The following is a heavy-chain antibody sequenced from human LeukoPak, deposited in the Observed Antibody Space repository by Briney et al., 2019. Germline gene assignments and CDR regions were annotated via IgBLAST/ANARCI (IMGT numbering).Heavy chain of an antibody. D-gene: IGHD1-26*01. CDR2: ISGSGGST. CDR3: AKAVGATKYYFDY. J-gene: IGHJ4*02. CDR1: GFTFSSYA. V-gene: IGHV3-23*01. Sequence: PGGSLRLSCAASGFTFSSYAMSWVRQAPGKGLEWVSAISGSGGSTYYADSVKGRFTISRDNSKNTLYPQMNSLRAEDTAVYYCAKAVGATKYYFDYWGQGTLVTVSS.